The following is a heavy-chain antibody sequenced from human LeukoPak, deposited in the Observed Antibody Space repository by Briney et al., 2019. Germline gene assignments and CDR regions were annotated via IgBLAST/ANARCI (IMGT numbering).Heavy chain of an antibody. D-gene: IGHD2-15*01. J-gene: IGHJ6*02. V-gene: IGHV4-61*02. CDR1: GGSISSGSYY. CDR3: ARDPVCSGGSCYPWHGMDV. Sequence: PSQTLSLTCTVSGGSISSGSYYWSWIRQPAGKGLEWIGRIYTSGSTNYNPSLKSRVTISVDTPKNQFSLKLSSVTAADTAVYYCARDPVCSGGSCYPWHGMDVWGQGTTVTVSS. CDR2: IYTSGST.